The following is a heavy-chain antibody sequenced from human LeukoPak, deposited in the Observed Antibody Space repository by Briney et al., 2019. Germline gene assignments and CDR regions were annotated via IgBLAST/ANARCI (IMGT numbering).Heavy chain of an antibody. J-gene: IGHJ4*02. CDR1: GGSINNYY. D-gene: IGHD6-19*01. Sequence: SETLSLTCTVSGGSINNYYWGWIRRPPGKGLEWIGSIYYSGSTYYNPSLKSRVTISVDTSKNQFSLKLSSVTAADTAVYYCARQPPTRLAVAGTFDYWGQGTLVTVSS. V-gene: IGHV4-39*01. CDR3: ARQPPTRLAVAGTFDY. CDR2: IYYSGST.